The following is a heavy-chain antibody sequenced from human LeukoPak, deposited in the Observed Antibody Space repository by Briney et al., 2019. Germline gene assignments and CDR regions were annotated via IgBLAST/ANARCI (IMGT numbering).Heavy chain of an antibody. CDR3: ARGGSFFDY. J-gene: IGHJ4*02. V-gene: IGHV3-21*01. CDR1: GFTFSSYD. CDR2: ISSSSSYI. Sequence: PGGSQRLSCAASGFTFSSYDMNWVRQAPGKGLEWVSSISSSSSYIYYADSVKGRFTISRDNAKNSLYLQMNSLRAEDTAVYYCARGGSFFDYWGQGTLVTVSS.